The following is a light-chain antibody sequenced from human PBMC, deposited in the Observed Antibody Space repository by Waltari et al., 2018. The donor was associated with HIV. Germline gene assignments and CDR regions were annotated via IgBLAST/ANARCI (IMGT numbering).Light chain of an antibody. CDR1: QSLQHSNGKTY. CDR2: EVS. CDR3: LQSLQHPLT. J-gene: IGKJ4*01. Sequence: DIVMTQTPLSLSVTPGQPASTSCKSNQSLQHSNGKTYFYWYLQKSGQPPQLLIYEVSDLYSGVPYRFSGSGSGTDFTLKISRVEPEDVAVYYCLQSLQHPLTFGGGTKVEIK. V-gene: IGKV2D-29*01.